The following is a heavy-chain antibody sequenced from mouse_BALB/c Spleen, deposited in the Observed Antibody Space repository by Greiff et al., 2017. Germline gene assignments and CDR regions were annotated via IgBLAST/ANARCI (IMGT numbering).Heavy chain of an antibody. CDR2: ILPGSGST. CDR3: AKTARATAMDY. CDR1: GYTFSSYW. V-gene: IGHV1-9*01. Sequence: VQLQQSGAELMKPGASVKISCKATGYTFSSYWIEWVKQRPGHGLEWIGEILPGSGSTNYNEKFKGKATFTADTSSNTAYMQLSSLTSEDSAVYYCAKTARATAMDYWGQGTSVTVSS. J-gene: IGHJ4*01. D-gene: IGHD3-2*01.